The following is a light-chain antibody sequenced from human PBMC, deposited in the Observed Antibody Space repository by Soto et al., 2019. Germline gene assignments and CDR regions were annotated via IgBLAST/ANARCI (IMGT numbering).Light chain of an antibody. CDR1: QYVRSY. J-gene: IGKJ2*01. V-gene: IGKV3-11*01. CDR2: DIS. Sequence: EIVLTQFPDTLSLSPGERATLSCRASQYVRSYLAWYQQKPGQAPRLLIYDISNRATGIPARFIGSGSGTDFPLTISSLGPEDSAVYYCQQRNAWPRNTFGQGTKLEI. CDR3: QQRNAWPRNT.